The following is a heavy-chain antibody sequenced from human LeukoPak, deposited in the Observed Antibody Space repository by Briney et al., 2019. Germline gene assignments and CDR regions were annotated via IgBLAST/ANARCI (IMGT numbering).Heavy chain of an antibody. V-gene: IGHV3-30*18. CDR2: ISNDGSNK. CDR3: AKKIEYRHFDTAMDAFDI. Sequence: GGSLRLSCAASGFTYSSYGMHWVRQAPGKGREWVAVISNDGSNKYYADSVKGRFTISRDNSKNTLYLQMNSLRAEDTAVYYCAKKIEYRHFDTAMDAFDIWGQGTMVTVSS. CDR1: GFTYSSYG. J-gene: IGHJ3*02. D-gene: IGHD5-18*01.